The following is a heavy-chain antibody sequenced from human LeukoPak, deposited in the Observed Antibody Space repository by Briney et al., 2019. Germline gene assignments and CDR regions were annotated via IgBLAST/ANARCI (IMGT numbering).Heavy chain of an antibody. CDR1: GYAFTASY. Sequence: ASVKVSCMTSGYAFTASYIRWVRQAPGQGLEWMGWINPNNGGTRCAQKFQGWVTMTRDRSINTVYMEFSGLKSDDTATYFCARGGPVGATTLAYYQYYAMDVWGQGTTVTVSS. CDR3: ARGGPVGATTLAYYQYYAMDV. V-gene: IGHV1-2*04. D-gene: IGHD1-26*01. J-gene: IGHJ6*02. CDR2: INPNNGGT.